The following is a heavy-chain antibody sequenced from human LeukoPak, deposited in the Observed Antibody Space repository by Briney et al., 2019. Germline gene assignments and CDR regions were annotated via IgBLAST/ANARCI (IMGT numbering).Heavy chain of an antibody. J-gene: IGHJ6*03. CDR1: GFPFSSYG. CDR2: IWYDGNNK. CDR3: AKGPAAEFYYYYYMDV. D-gene: IGHD2-2*01. V-gene: IGHV3-33*06. Sequence: PGGSLRLSCAASGFPFSSYGMHWVRQAPGRGLEWVAIIWYDGNNKYYADSVKGRFTISRDNSKNTLYLQMSSLRAEDTAVYYCAKGPAAEFYYYYYMDVWGKGTTVTVSS.